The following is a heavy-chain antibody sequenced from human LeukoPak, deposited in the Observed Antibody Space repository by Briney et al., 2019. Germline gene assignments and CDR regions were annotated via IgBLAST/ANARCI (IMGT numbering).Heavy chain of an antibody. CDR2: IFSHGET. D-gene: IGHD5-18*01. V-gene: IGHV3-66*01. Sequence: PGGSLRLSCAASGFTVGNNYMNWVRQAPGKGLEWVSLIFSHGETSYADSVKGRFTISRDNSKNTLYLQMNGLRVEDTALYYCARGASSGYRIDYWGQGTLVTVSS. CDR3: ARGASSGYRIDY. J-gene: IGHJ4*02. CDR1: GFTVGNNY.